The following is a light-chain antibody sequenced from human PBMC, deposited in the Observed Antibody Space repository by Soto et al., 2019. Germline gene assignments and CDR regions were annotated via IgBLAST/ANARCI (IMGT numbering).Light chain of an antibody. Sequence: DIQMTQSPSTLSASVGDRVTITCRASQSISSWLAWYQQKPGKAPKLLIYKASSLESGFPSRFSGSGSGTEFTLTISSLQPDDFATYDCQQYHSYPWTFGHGTTVEIK. J-gene: IGKJ1*01. CDR3: QQYHSYPWT. CDR1: QSISSW. CDR2: KAS. V-gene: IGKV1-5*03.